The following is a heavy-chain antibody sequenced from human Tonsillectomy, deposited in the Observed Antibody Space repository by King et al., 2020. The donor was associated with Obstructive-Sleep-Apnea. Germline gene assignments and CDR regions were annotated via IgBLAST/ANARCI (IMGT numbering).Heavy chain of an antibody. CDR1: GGSISYYY. CDR2: IFYSGST. D-gene: IGHD3-16*01. J-gene: IGHJ4*02. Sequence: VQLQESGPGLVKPSETLSLTCTVSGGSISYYYWSWIRQPPGKGLEWIGYIFYSGSTNYNPSLKSRVTLSVDTSKNQFSLKLSSVTAADTAVYYCARGLGGLDYWGQGTLVTVSS. CDR3: ARGLGGLDY. V-gene: IGHV4-59*08.